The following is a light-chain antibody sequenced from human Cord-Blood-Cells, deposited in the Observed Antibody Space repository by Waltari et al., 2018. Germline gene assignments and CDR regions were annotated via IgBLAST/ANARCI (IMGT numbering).Light chain of an antibody. CDR3: SSYTSSSTLV. J-gene: IGLJ2*01. Sequence: QSALTQPASVSGSPGQSITISCTGTSSDVGGYNYVSWYQQHPGKAPKPMIYEVSNRPSWVSNRFSGSKSGNTAPLTISGLQAEDEADYYCSSYTSSSTLVFGGGTKLTVL. CDR1: SSDVGGYNY. V-gene: IGLV2-14*01. CDR2: EVS.